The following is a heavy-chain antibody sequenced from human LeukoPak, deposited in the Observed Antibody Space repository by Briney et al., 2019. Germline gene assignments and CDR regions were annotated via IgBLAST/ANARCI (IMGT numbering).Heavy chain of an antibody. CDR2: INTNTGNP. Sequence: GASVNVSCKASGYTFTSYGINWVRQAPGQGLEWMGWINTNTGNPTYAQGFTGRFVFSLETSVSTAYLQISSLKAEDTAVYYCARGRGSSARLGYSYYYIDVWGKGTTVTVSS. D-gene: IGHD1-26*01. CDR1: GYTFTSYG. CDR3: ARGRGSSARLGYSYYYIDV. J-gene: IGHJ6*03. V-gene: IGHV7-4-1*02.